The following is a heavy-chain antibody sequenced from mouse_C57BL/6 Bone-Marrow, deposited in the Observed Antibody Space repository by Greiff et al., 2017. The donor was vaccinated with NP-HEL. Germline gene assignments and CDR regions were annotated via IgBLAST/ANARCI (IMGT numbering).Heavy chain of an antibody. J-gene: IGHJ4*01. D-gene: IGHD2-2*01. CDR2: INPNNGGT. V-gene: IGHV1-26*01. Sequence: VQLQQSGPELVKPGASVKISCKASGYTFTDYYMNWVKQSHGKSLEWIGDINPNNGGTSYNQKFKGKATLTVDKSSSTAYMELRSLTSEDSAVYYCAGGYGYYAMDYWGQGTSVTVSS. CDR3: AGGYGYYAMDY. CDR1: GYTFTDYY.